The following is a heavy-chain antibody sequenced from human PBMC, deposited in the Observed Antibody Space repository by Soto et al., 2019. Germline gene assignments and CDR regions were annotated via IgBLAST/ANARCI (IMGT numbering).Heavy chain of an antibody. CDR3: ARPYGGPGEYGSGRYYNGVYAFDI. CDR1: GGTFSSYD. J-gene: IGHJ3*02. Sequence: QVQLVQSGAEVKKPGSSVKVSCKASGGTFSSYDISWVRQAPGQGLEWMGGIIPIFGTANYAQKFQGRVTITADESTSTAYMELSSLRSEDTAVYYCARPYGGPGEYGSGRYYNGVYAFDIWGQGTMVTVSS. V-gene: IGHV1-69*01. CDR2: IIPIFGTA. D-gene: IGHD3-10*01.